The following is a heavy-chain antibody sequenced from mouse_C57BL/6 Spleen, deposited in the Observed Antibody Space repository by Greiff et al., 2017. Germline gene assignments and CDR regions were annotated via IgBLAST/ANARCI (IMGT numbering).Heavy chain of an antibody. CDR3: ARGTTVVATRASFAY. Sequence: QVQLKESGAELVRPGTSVKVSCKASGYAFTNYLIEWVKQRPGQGLEWIGVINPGSGGTNYNEKFKGKATLTADKSSSTAYMQLSSLTSEDSAVYFCARGTTVVATRASFAYWGQGTLVTVSA. CDR2: INPGSGGT. CDR1: GYAFTNYL. D-gene: IGHD1-1*01. J-gene: IGHJ3*01. V-gene: IGHV1-54*01.